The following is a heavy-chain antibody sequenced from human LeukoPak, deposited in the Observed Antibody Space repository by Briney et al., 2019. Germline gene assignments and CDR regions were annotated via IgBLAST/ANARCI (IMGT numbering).Heavy chain of an antibody. CDR1: GYTFTGYY. D-gene: IGHD3-10*01. V-gene: IGHV1-2*06. J-gene: IGHJ4*02. CDR3: ARVGSGSWPKHFDY. Sequence: GASVKVSCKASGYTFTGYYMHWVRQAPGQGLEWMGRINPNSGGTNYAQKFQGRVTMTRDTSISTAYMELSRQRSDDTAVYYCARVGSGSWPKHFDYWGQGTLVTVSS. CDR2: INPNSGGT.